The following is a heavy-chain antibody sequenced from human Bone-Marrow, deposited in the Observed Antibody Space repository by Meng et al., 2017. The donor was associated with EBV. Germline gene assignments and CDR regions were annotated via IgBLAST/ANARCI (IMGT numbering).Heavy chain of an antibody. D-gene: IGHD3-10*01. J-gene: IGHJ4*02. CDR2: INWEDDN. CDR1: GCSLTTIGVG. CDR3: AHTVWVRGVTLGYFDY. V-gene: IGHV2-5*02. Sequence: HIALKLAGSPLGKPPPALARTCTFPGCSLTTIGVGFGWIRQPPGKALEWLALINWEDDNRYSPSLKSRLTITKDTSKNQVVLTMTNMDPVYTATYYCAHTVWVRGVTLGYFDYWGRGTLVTVSS.